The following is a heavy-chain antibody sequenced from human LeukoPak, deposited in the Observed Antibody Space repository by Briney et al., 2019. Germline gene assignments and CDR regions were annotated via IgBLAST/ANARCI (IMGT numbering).Heavy chain of an antibody. V-gene: IGHV4-34*01. CDR1: GGSFSSYY. Sequence: SETLSLTCAVYGGSFSSYYWSWIRQSPGKGLEWIAEINHRGDTNYNPSVKSRVTISVDTSKNQFSLKVNSLTAADTAVYYCARGPTISGTGYFDYWGQGTLVTVSS. D-gene: IGHD1-7*01. J-gene: IGHJ4*03. CDR2: INHRGDT. CDR3: ARGPTISGTGYFDY.